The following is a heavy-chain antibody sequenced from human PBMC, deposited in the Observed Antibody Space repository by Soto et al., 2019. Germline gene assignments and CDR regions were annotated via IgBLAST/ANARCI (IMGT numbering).Heavy chain of an antibody. D-gene: IGHD1-1*01. J-gene: IGHJ6*02. Sequence: ASVKVSCKASGYTFTGYGISWVRQAPGQGLEWMGWISAYNGNTNYAQKLQGRVTMTTDTSTSTAYMELSSLRSEDTAVYYCARGKGMEENYYYYGMDVWGQGTTVTVSS. CDR2: ISAYNGNT. CDR3: ARGKGMEENYYYYGMDV. V-gene: IGHV1-18*01. CDR1: GYTFTGYG.